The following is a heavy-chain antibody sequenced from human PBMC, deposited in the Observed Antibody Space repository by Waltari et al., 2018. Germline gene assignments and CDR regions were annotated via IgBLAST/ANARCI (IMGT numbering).Heavy chain of an antibody. CDR3: AKDIGSLDASIDY. Sequence: EVQLVESGGVVVQPGGSLRRSCAASGFTFDDHTTPWVRQAPGKGLEWVSLISWDGGSTYYADSVKGRFTISRDNSKNSLYLQMNSLRTEDTALYYCAKDIGSLDASIDYWGQGTLVTVSS. J-gene: IGHJ4*02. CDR2: ISWDGGST. CDR1: GFTFDDHT. V-gene: IGHV3-43*01.